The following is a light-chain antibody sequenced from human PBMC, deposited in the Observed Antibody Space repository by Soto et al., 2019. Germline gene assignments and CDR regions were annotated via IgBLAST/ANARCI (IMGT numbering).Light chain of an antibody. Sequence: QSVLTQPPSVSGTPGQRVTISCSGSRSNIESYTVNWYQHLPGTAPKLLIRSNHQRPSGVPDRFSGSKSGTSASLAISGLQSEDEAEYYCAAWDDSLNGLVVGGGTKFTVL. V-gene: IGLV1-44*01. CDR1: RSNIESYT. CDR3: AAWDDSLNGLV. CDR2: SNH. J-gene: IGLJ2*01.